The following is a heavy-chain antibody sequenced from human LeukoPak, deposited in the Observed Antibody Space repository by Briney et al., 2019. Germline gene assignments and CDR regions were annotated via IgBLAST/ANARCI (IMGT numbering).Heavy chain of an antibody. CDR1: GGTFSSYA. D-gene: IGHD6-19*01. J-gene: IGHJ2*01. CDR3: ARSRGSLTGYSSGWYWYFDL. CDR2: IIPIFGTA. V-gene: IGHV1-69*13. Sequence: SVKVSCKASGGTFSSYAISWVRQAPGQGLEWMGGIIPIFGTANYAQKFQGRVTITADESTSTAYMELSSLGSEDTAVYYCARSRGSLTGYSSGWYWYFDLWGRGTLVTVSS.